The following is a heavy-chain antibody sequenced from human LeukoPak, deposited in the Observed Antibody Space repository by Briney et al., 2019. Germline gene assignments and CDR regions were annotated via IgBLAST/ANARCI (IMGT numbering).Heavy chain of an antibody. CDR2: ISSSSSTI. V-gene: IGHV3-48*01. Sequence: PGGSLRLSCAASGLTFSSYSMNWVRQAPGKGLEWVSYISSSSSTIYYADSVKGRFTISKDNAKNSLYLQMNSLRAEDTAVYYCARRERDGYNSHHYGYYYYYMDVWGKGTTVTVSS. J-gene: IGHJ6*03. D-gene: IGHD5-24*01. CDR3: ARRERDGYNSHHYGYYYYYMDV. CDR1: GLTFSSYS.